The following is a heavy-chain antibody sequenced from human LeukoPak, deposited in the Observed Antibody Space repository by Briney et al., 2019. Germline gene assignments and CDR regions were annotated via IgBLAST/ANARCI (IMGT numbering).Heavy chain of an antibody. J-gene: IGHJ4*02. CDR1: GYTFTSYG. Sequence: ASVKVSCKASGYTFTSYGISWVRQAPGQGLEWMGWISAYDGNTNYAQKLQGRVTMTTDTSTSTAYMELRSLRSDDTAVYYCARGPPSLFVVVVDYWGQGTLVTVSS. CDR2: ISAYDGNT. CDR3: ARGPPSLFVVVVDY. D-gene: IGHD2-15*01. V-gene: IGHV1-18*01.